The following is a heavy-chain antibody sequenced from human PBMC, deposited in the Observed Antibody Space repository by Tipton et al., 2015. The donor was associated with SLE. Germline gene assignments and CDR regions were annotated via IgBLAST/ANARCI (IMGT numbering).Heavy chain of an antibody. D-gene: IGHD2-8*01. CDR3: ARDNGVRAVGFDY. J-gene: IGHJ4*02. CDR2: IYYSGST. CDR1: GGSISSYY. V-gene: IGHV4-59*12. Sequence: TLSLTCTVSGGSISSYYWSWIRQPPGKGLEWIGCIYYSGSTNYNPSLKSRVTISVDTSKNQFSLKLSSVTAADTAVYYCARDNGVRAVGFDYWGQGTLVTVSS.